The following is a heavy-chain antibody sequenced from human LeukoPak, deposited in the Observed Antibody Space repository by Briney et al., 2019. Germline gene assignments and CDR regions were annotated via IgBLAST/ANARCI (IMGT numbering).Heavy chain of an antibody. CDR1: GYSISSGYY. D-gene: IGHD5-24*01. CDR2: IYHSGST. CDR3: ARHSRDGYNF. V-gene: IGHV4-38-2*01. J-gene: IGHJ4*02. Sequence: PSETLSLTCAVSGYSISSGYYWGWTRQPPGKGMEWSGSIYHSGSTYYNPFLKSRVTISVDTSKNQFSLKLSSVTAADTAVYYCARHSRDGYNFWGQGTLVTVSS.